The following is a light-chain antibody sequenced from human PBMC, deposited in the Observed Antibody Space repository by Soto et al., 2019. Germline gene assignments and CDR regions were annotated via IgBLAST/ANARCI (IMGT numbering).Light chain of an antibody. Sequence: QSALTQPPSASGSPGQSVTISCTGTSSDVGDYNYVSWYQQHPGKAPKLIIYEVSKRPSGVPDRFSGSKSGNTASLTVSGLQAEDEADYYCNSYAGSNNLGVFGGGTKLTVL. CDR3: NSYAGSNNLGV. CDR2: EVS. J-gene: IGLJ2*01. CDR1: SSDVGDYNY. V-gene: IGLV2-8*01.